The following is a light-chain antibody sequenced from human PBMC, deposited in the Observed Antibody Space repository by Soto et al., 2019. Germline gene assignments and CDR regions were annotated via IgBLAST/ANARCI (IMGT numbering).Light chain of an antibody. CDR2: GAS. Sequence: EIELTQSPGTLSLSPGERATLSCRASQSVSSSYLAWYQQKPGQAPRLLISGASTRAAGISDRFRGSGSGTEFTLTISSLRSEDSAIYYCQQYFEWPPMTFGQGTKVEI. CDR3: QQYFEWPPMT. V-gene: IGKV3-15*01. CDR1: QSVSSSY. J-gene: IGKJ1*01.